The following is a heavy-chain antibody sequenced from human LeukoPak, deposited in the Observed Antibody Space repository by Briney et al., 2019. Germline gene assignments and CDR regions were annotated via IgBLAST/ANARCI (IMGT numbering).Heavy chain of an antibody. Sequence: GRSLRLSCAGSGFTLDDYAMHWVRQAPGKGLEWVSGISWNSGSIGYADSVKGRFTISRDNAKNSLYLQMNSLRAEDTAVYYCARGLRFFPERGAFDIWGQGTMVTVSS. CDR1: GFTLDDYA. V-gene: IGHV3-9*01. D-gene: IGHD3-3*01. J-gene: IGHJ3*02. CDR3: ARGLRFFPERGAFDI. CDR2: ISWNSGSI.